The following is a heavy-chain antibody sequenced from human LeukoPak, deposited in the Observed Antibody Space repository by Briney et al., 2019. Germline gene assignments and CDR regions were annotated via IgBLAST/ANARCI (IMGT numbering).Heavy chain of an antibody. D-gene: IGHD3-3*01. CDR2: ITGSSSNI. CDR3: AKDLNYDFWSGLGN. J-gene: IGHJ4*02. V-gene: IGHV3-21*01. Sequence: GGSLRLSCAASGFTFSSYSTNWVRQAPGKGLEWVSSITGSSSNIDYADPVKGRFTISRDNSKNTLYLQMNSLRAEDTAVYYCAKDLNYDFWSGLGNWGQGTLVTVSS. CDR1: GFTFSSYS.